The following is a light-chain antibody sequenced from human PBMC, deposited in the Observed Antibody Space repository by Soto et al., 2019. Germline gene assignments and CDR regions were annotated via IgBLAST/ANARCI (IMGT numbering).Light chain of an antibody. Sequence: ALTQPASVSGSPGQSITISRTGTSSDVGGYNYVSWYQHHPGKAPKLMIYEVSNRPSGVSNRFSGSKSGNTASLTISGLQAEDEADYHCSSYTSSSTLYVFGPGTKVTVL. CDR3: SSYTSSSTLYV. J-gene: IGLJ1*01. CDR1: SSDVGGYNY. V-gene: IGLV2-14*01. CDR2: EVS.